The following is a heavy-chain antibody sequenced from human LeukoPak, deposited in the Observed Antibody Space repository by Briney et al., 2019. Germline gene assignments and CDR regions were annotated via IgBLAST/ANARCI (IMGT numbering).Heavy chain of an antibody. CDR2: INPNSGDT. CDR3: ARHAIGANPTRWFDP. D-gene: IGHD2-8*01. Sequence: ASVKVSCKASGYTFTDYYIHWVRQAPGQGLEWMGWINPNSGDTKSAQKLQGRLTMTRDTSITTAYMDLSRLTSDDTAVYYCARHAIGANPTRWFDPWGQGTLVTVSS. CDR1: GYTFTDYY. J-gene: IGHJ5*02. V-gene: IGHV1-2*02.